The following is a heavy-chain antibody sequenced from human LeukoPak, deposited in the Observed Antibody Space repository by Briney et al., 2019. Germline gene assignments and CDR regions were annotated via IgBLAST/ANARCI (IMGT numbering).Heavy chain of an antibody. CDR2: IKQDGSEK. V-gene: IGHV3-7*01. Sequence: GGSLRLSCAASGFTFSSYWMSWVRQAPGKGLEWVANIKQDGSEKYYAGFVKGRFTISRDNAKNSLYLQMNSLRAEDTAVYYCASDLGPGSYFHYFDYWGQGTLVTVSS. J-gene: IGHJ4*02. CDR1: GFTFSSYW. D-gene: IGHD1-26*01. CDR3: ASDLGPGSYFHYFDY.